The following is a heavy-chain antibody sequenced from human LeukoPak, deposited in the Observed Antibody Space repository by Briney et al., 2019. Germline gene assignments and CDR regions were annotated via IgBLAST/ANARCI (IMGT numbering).Heavy chain of an antibody. CDR1: GYSFTSYW. D-gene: IGHD4-23*01. CDR2: IYPGDSDT. V-gene: IGHV5-51*01. J-gene: IGHJ5*02. CDR3: ARQLTTVVTNDWFDP. Sequence: HGESLKISCKGSGYSFTSYWIGWVRQMPGKGLEWMGIIYPGDSDTRYSPSFQGQITISADKSISTAYPQWSSLKASDTAMYYCARQLTTVVTNDWFDPWGQGTLVTVSS.